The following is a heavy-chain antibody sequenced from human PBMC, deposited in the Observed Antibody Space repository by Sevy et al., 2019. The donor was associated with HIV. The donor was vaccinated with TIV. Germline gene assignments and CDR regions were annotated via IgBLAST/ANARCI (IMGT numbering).Heavy chain of an antibody. V-gene: IGHV3-15*01. J-gene: IGHJ6*02. Sequence: GGSLRLSCAASGFTFSNAWMSWVRQAPGKGLEWVGRIKSKTDGGTTDYAAPVKGRFTISRDDSKNTLYLQMNSLKTEDTAVYYCTTEPQDYYGSGSAPDYDYGMDVWGQGTTVTVSS. CDR2: IKSKTDGGTT. CDR3: TTEPQDYYGSGSAPDYDYGMDV. CDR1: GFTFSNAW. D-gene: IGHD3-10*01.